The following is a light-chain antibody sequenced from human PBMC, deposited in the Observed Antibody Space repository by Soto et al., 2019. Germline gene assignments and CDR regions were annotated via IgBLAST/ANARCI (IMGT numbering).Light chain of an antibody. CDR2: GAS. CDR3: QQSSSTPYT. V-gene: IGKV1-39*01. Sequence: DIQMTQSPSSLSASVGERVTITCRASRTINDFLSWYQQKPGKPPKLLIYGASRLLSGVPSRFTGSGSGKDLLLTISVLQAEDVASYFCQQSSSTPYTFGHANKLELK. J-gene: IGKJ2*01. CDR1: RTINDF.